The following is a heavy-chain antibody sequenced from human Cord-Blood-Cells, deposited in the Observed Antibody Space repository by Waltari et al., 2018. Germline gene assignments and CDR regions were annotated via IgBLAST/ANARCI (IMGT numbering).Heavy chain of an antibody. CDR1: GHTFTSYD. Sequence: QVQLVQSGAEVKKPGASVKVSCKASGHTFTSYDINWVRQATGPGLEWMGWMNPNSGNTGYAQKFQGRVTITRNTSISTAYMELSSLRSEDTAVYYCARNIVVVPAAIRGDAFDIWGQGTMVTVSS. V-gene: IGHV1-8*03. D-gene: IGHD2-2*02. CDR2: MNPNSGNT. J-gene: IGHJ3*02. CDR3: ARNIVVVPAAIRGDAFDI.